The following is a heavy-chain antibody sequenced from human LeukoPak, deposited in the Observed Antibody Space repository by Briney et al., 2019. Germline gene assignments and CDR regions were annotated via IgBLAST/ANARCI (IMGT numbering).Heavy chain of an antibody. V-gene: IGHV4-59*12. CDR2: IYYSGST. CDR3: ARDLARRSYYYYYYMDV. J-gene: IGHJ6*03. D-gene: IGHD1-14*01. CDR1: GGSISSYY. Sequence: SETLSLTCAVSGGSISSYYWNWIRQPPGKGLEWIGYIYYSGSTNYNPSLKSRVTMSVDTSKNQFSLKLSSVTAADTAVYYCARDLARRSYYYYYYMDVWGKGTTVTVSS.